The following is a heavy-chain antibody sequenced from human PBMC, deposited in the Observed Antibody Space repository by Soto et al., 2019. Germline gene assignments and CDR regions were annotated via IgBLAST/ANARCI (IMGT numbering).Heavy chain of an antibody. Sequence: QVQLVQSGAEVKKPGSSVKVSCKASGGTLSSYSISWVRQAPGQGLEWMGGIVHPSGTATYAQKFQGRVTITADASTSTAYMERTSLSSADTAVYYCAGDKYQLLYNWFAPWGQGTLVTVSS. V-gene: IGHV1-69*01. D-gene: IGHD2-2*01. J-gene: IGHJ5*02. CDR2: IVHPSGTA. CDR1: GGTLSSYS. CDR3: AGDKYQLLYNWFAP.